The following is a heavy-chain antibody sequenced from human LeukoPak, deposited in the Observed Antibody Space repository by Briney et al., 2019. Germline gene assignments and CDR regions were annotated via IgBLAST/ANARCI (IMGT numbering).Heavy chain of an antibody. V-gene: IGHV5-51*01. CDR1: GYSFTNNW. D-gene: IGHD3-16*02. J-gene: IGHJ4*02. Sequence: GESLQISCKGSGYSFTNNWIGWVRQMPGKGLEWMGIIYPGDSHTRYSPSFQGQVTISADKSISSAYLQWSSLKASDTAIYYCARHASGDLSTPFDYWGQGTLVTVSS. CDR3: ARHASGDLSTPFDY. CDR2: IYPGDSHT.